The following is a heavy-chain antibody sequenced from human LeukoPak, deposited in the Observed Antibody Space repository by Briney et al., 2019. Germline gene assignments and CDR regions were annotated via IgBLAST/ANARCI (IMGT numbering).Heavy chain of an antibody. J-gene: IGHJ4*02. Sequence: EGSLRLSCAASGFTFSSYEMNWVRQAPGKGLEWVSYIGNSGSPIYYADSVKGRFTISRDNVKNSLFLQMSSLKAEDTAVYYCARTFDSWGQGTLVTVSS. CDR3: ARTFDS. V-gene: IGHV3-48*03. CDR1: GFTFSSYE. CDR2: IGNSGSPI.